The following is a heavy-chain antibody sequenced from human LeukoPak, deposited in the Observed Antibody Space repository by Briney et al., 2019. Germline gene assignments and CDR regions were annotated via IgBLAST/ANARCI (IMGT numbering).Heavy chain of an antibody. CDR3: ARSPLVVPAATYYYMDV. J-gene: IGHJ6*03. CDR2: IIPIFGTA. D-gene: IGHD2-2*01. CDR1: RGTFSSYA. V-gene: IGHV1-69*05. Sequence: ASVKVSCKASRGTFSSYAISWVRQAPGQGLEWMGGIIPIFGTANYAQKFQGRVTITTDESTSTAYMELSSLRSEDTAVYYCARSPLVVPAATYYYMDVWGKGTTVTVSS.